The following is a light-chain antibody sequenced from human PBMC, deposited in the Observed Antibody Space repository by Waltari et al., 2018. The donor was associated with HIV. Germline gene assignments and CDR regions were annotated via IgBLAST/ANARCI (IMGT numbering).Light chain of an antibody. CDR2: GAT. Sequence: EIVLTQSPGTLSLSPGERATLSCGTSQSVISSHLAWYQQKPGQAPRLLIYGATSRATGIPARFSGSGSATDFTLSISRLEPEDFAMYYCQHYGSSPQVTFGGGTKVEIK. J-gene: IGKJ4*01. CDR3: QHYGSSPQVT. CDR1: QSVISSH. V-gene: IGKV3-20*01.